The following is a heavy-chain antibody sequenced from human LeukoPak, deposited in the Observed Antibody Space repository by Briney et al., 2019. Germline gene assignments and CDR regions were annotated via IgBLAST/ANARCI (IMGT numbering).Heavy chain of an antibody. CDR2: ISGSGTNT. V-gene: IGHV3-23*01. D-gene: IGHD3-10*01. J-gene: IGHJ4*02. Sequence: PGGSLTLSCAASGFTFSNYGMSWVRQAPGKGLEWVSGISGSGTNTYYADSVKGRFTISRDNSKNTLSLQMISLRADDTALYYCAKRVVLLWFGERDDYFDSWGQGTLVTVSS. CDR3: AKRVVLLWFGERDDYFDS. CDR1: GFTFSNYG.